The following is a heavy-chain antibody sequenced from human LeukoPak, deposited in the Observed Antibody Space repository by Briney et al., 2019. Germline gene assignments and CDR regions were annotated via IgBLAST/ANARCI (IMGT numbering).Heavy chain of an antibody. J-gene: IGHJ4*02. CDR2: IYYSGST. V-gene: IGHV4-61*01. CDR3: ARDRAGGSGWYFDY. CDR1: GGSVSSGTYY. Sequence: DPLSLTCTVSGGSVSSGTYYWSWIRRPARKGLEWIGYIYYSGSTNYNPSLKSRVTISVDTSKNQFSLKLNSVTAADTAVYYCARDRAGGSGWYFDYWGQGTLVTVSS. D-gene: IGHD6-19*01.